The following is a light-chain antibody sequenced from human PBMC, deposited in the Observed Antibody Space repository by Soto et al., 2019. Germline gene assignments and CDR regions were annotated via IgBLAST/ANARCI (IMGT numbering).Light chain of an antibody. J-gene: IGKJ1*01. Sequence: ETVLTQSPGTLSLSPGERVTLSCRASQTIRSNYLAWYRQTPGQAPRLLIYGASIRATGIADRFSGSGSGTDFTLIISRLEPEDFPLYYCQQYGSSPWTFGQGTKVEIK. V-gene: IGKV3-20*01. CDR1: QTIRSNY. CDR2: GAS. CDR3: QQYGSSPWT.